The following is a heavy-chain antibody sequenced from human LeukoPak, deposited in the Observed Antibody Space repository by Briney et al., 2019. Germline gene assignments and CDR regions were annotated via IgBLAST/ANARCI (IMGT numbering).Heavy chain of an antibody. D-gene: IGHD2-8*02. Sequence: PETLSLTCTVSGGSISSSSYYWGWIRQPPGKGLEWIGSIYYSGSTYYNPSLKSRVTISVDTSKNQFSLKLSSVTAADTAVYYCARVGLVVRGPFDYWGQGTLVTVSS. CDR2: IYYSGST. CDR3: ARVGLVVRGPFDY. CDR1: GGSISSSSYY. V-gene: IGHV4-39*01. J-gene: IGHJ4*02.